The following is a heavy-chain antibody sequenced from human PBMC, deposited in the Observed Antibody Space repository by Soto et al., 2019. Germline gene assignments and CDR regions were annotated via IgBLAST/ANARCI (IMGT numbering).Heavy chain of an antibody. D-gene: IGHD4-4*01. V-gene: IGHV3-30*18. CDR3: AKATGRYSNDGDYGMDV. J-gene: IGHJ6*02. CDR1: GFTFSSYG. Sequence: QVQLVESGGGVVQPGRSLRLSCAASGFTFSSYGMHWVRQAPGKGLEWVAVISYDGSNKYYADSVKGRFTISRDNSKNTLYLQMNSLRAEDTAVYYCAKATGRYSNDGDYGMDVWGQGTTVTVSS. CDR2: ISYDGSNK.